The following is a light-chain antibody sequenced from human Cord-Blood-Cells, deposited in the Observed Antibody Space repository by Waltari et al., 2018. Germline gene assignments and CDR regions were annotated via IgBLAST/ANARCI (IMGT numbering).Light chain of an antibody. CDR3: SSYTSSSTHVV. J-gene: IGLJ2*01. V-gene: IGLV2-14*01. CDR2: DVS. Sequence: QSALTQPASVSGSPGQSITISCTGTSSDVGGYNYVSWYQQHPGKAPKLRIYDVSNRPSGVSNRFSGSNFGNTASLTISGLQAEDEADYYCSSYTSSSTHVVFGGGTKLTVL. CDR1: SSDVGGYNY.